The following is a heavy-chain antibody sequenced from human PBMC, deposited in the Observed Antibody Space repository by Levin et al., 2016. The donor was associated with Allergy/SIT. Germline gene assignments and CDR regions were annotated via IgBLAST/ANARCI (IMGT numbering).Heavy chain of an antibody. V-gene: IGHV3-11*05. J-gene: IGHJ6*02. CDR2: ISSSSSYT. CDR3: ARVDGDYRHYYGMDV. D-gene: IGHD4-17*01. Sequence: WIRQPPGKGLEWVSYISSSSSYTNYADSVKGRFTISRDNAKNSLYLQMNSLRAEDTAVYYCARVDGDYRHYYGMDVWGQGTTVTVSS.